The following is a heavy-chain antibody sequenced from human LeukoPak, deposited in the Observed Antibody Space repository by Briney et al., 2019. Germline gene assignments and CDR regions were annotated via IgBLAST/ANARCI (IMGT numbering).Heavy chain of an antibody. V-gene: IGHV3-48*03. Sequence: RGSLRLSCAASGFPFSSYEMNWVRQAPGKGLEWVSYISNSGSTIYYADSVKGRFTISRDNAKNSLYLQMNNLRAEDTAVYYCARQAYCSGGNCFRSFDFWGQGTLVTVSS. CDR3: ARQAYCSGGNCFRSFDF. J-gene: IGHJ4*02. D-gene: IGHD2-15*01. CDR1: GFPFSSYE. CDR2: ISNSGSTI.